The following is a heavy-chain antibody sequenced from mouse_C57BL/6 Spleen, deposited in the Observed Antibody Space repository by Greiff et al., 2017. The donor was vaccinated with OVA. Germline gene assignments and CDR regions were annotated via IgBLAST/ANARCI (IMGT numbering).Heavy chain of an antibody. D-gene: IGHD2-1*01. CDR1: GYSITSGYY. Sequence: EVQLVESGPGLVKPSQSLSLTCSVTGYSITSGYYWNWIRQFPGNKLEWMGYISYDGSNNYNPSLKNRISITRDTSKNQFFLKLNSVTTEDTATYYCARFYYPYYFDYWGQGTTLTVSS. J-gene: IGHJ2*01. V-gene: IGHV3-6*01. CDR3: ARFYYPYYFDY. CDR2: ISYDGSN.